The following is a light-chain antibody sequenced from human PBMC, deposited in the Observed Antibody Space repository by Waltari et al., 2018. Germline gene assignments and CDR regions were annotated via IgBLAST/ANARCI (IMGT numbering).Light chain of an antibody. CDR2: RSS. CDR3: QQYDNYWT. CDR1: QSITNW. Sequence: DIQMTQSPSTLSASVGDRVTITCRASQSITNWLAWYQQKPGKAPQLLIYRSSNLESVVPSRFSGSGSGTEFTLTISSLQPDDFATYYCQQYDNYWTFGQGTKVEIK. J-gene: IGKJ1*01. V-gene: IGKV1-5*03.